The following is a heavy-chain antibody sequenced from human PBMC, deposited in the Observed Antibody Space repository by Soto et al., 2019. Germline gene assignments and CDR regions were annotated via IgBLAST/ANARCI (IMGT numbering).Heavy chain of an antibody. J-gene: IGHJ6*02. CDR3: ARDVAARPGNYYYGMDV. Sequence: SVKVSCKASGGTFSSYAISWVRQAPGQGLEWMGGIIPIFGTANYTQKFQGRVTITADESTSTAYMELSSLRSEDTAVYYCARDVAARPGNYYYGMDVWGQGTTVTVSS. CDR2: IIPIFGTA. D-gene: IGHD6-6*01. V-gene: IGHV1-69*13. CDR1: GGTFSSYA.